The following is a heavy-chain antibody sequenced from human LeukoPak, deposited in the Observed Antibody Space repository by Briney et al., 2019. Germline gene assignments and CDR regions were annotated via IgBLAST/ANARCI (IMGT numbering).Heavy chain of an antibody. CDR3: ASTVTTKDWFYP. V-gene: IGHV1-69*01. D-gene: IGHD4-17*01. J-gene: IGHJ5*02. CDR1: GGTFSSYA. CDR2: IIPIFGTA. Sequence: SSVKVSCKASGGTFSSYAISWVRQAPGQGLEWMAGIIPIFGTANYAQKFQGRVTITADESTSTAYMELSSLRSEDTALYFCASTVTTKDWFYPWGQGSLVTVSS.